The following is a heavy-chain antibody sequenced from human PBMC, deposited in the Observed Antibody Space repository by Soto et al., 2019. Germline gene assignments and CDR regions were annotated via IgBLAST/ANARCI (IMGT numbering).Heavy chain of an antibody. CDR3: ARAFRSNYYAF. CDR2: IYPDDSDT. D-gene: IGHD3-3*01. Sequence: GESLKISCKGSGFTFTTYWIGWVRQVPGKGLEWMGVIYPDDSDTRYSPSFQGRVTISADKSNSTAYLQWSSLEASDTAAYYCARAFRSNYYAFWGQGTLVTVSS. CDR1: GFTFTTYW. J-gene: IGHJ4*02. V-gene: IGHV5-51*01.